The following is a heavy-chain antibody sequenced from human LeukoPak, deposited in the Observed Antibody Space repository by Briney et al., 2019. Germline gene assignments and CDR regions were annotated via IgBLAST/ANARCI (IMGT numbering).Heavy chain of an antibody. CDR1: GFTFSSYA. V-gene: IGHV3-23*01. CDR2: ISGSGGST. D-gene: IGHD2-21*02. CDR3: AKQDAYCGGDCYSIDY. Sequence: AGGSLRLSCAASGFTFSSYAMSWVRQGPGKGVGWVSAISGSGGSTYYADSVKGRFTISRDNSKNTLYLQMNSLRAEDTAVYYCAKQDAYCGGDCYSIDYWGQGTLVTVSS. J-gene: IGHJ4*02.